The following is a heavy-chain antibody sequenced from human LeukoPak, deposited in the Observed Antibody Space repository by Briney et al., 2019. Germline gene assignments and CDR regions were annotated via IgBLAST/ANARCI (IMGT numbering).Heavy chain of an antibody. CDR2: INYCSSYI. D-gene: IGHD6-19*01. CDR1: GFTFSRYR. Sequence: PGGSLRLSCAASGFTFSRYRMNCVREAPGKGLEWLLYINYCSSYIYYADSVKGGFTISRDNAKNSLYLQMNSLRAEDTAVYYCAREDSVAGALADYWGQGTLVTVSS. CDR3: AREDSVAGALADY. V-gene: IGHV3-21*01. J-gene: IGHJ4*02.